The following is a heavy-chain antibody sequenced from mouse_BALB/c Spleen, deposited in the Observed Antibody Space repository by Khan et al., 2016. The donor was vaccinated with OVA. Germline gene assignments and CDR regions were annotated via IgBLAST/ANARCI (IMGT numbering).Heavy chain of an antibody. D-gene: IGHD1-1*01. CDR1: GYSNTSNYA. J-gene: IGHJ4*01. V-gene: IGHV3-2*02. CDR3: ARGNYYGYAMDY. CDR2: ISYSGST. Sequence: EVQLQESGPGLVKPFQSLSLTCTVTGYSNTSNYAWNWIRQFPGNKLEWVGYISYSGSTSYNPSLKSRISITRDTSKNQFFLQLNSVTTEDTATYYCARGNYYGYAMDYWGQGTSVTVSS.